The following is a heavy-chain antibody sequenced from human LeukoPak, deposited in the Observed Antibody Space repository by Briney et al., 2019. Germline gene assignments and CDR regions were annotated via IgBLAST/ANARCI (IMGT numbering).Heavy chain of an antibody. D-gene: IGHD5-18*01. CDR3: AGVNSYGSRGGAISAEYFQH. Sequence: SETLSLTCTVSGGSITNYYWSWIRQPPGKGLEWIGYIYYSGSTNYNPSLKSRVTISVDTSKNQFSLKLSSVTAADTAVYYCAGVNSYGSRGGAISAEYFQHWGQGTLVTVSS. J-gene: IGHJ1*01. CDR2: IYYSGST. CDR1: GGSITNYY. V-gene: IGHV4-59*12.